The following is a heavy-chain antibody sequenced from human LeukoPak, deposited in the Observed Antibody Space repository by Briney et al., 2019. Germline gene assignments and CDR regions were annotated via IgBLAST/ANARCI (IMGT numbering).Heavy chain of an antibody. CDR2: IYTSGST. V-gene: IGHV4-4*07. D-gene: IGHD1-26*01. CDR3: ARDRTSLWELIQGRWFDP. Sequence: SETLSLTCTVSGGSISSYYWSWMRQPAGKGLEWIGRIYTSGSTNYNPSLKSRVTMSVDTSKNQFSLKLSCVTAADTAVYYCARDRTSLWELIQGRWFDPWGQGTLVTVSS. CDR1: GGSISSYY. J-gene: IGHJ5*02.